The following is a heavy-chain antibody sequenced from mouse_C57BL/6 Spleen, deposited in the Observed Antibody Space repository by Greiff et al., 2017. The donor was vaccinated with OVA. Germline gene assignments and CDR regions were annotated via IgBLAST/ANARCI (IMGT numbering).Heavy chain of an antibody. CDR3: ARAGYAMDY. Sequence: VQLQQPGAELVKPGASVKLSCKASGYTFTSYWMHWVKQRPGQGLEWIGMIHPNSGSTNYDAKFKSKATLTVDKSSSTAYLQLSSLTSEDAAVYYCARAGYAMDYWGQGTSVTVSS. V-gene: IGHV1-64*01. CDR1: GYTFTSYW. J-gene: IGHJ4*01. CDR2: IHPNSGST.